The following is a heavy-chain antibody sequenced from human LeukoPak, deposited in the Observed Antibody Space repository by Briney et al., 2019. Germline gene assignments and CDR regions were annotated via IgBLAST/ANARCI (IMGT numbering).Heavy chain of an antibody. Sequence: PPGGSLRLSCTASGFTFGDYAMSWFRQAPGKGLEWVGFIRSKAYGGTTEYAASVKGRFTISRDDSKSIAYLQMNSLKTEDTAMYYCSRRDYYGSSGYVPEIHWGQGTLVTVSS. CDR1: GFTFGDYA. CDR2: IRSKAYGGTT. D-gene: IGHD3-22*01. V-gene: IGHV3-49*03. J-gene: IGHJ4*02. CDR3: SRRDYYGSSGYVPEIH.